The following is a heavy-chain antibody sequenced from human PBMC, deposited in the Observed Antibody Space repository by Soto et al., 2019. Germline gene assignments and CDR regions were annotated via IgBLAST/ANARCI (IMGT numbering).Heavy chain of an antibody. J-gene: IGHJ6*02. CDR1: GGIFTNNA. V-gene: IGHV1-69*01. CDR3: ATGGPNDGYNCYHGMDV. D-gene: IGHD3-16*01. CDR2: VIPLFDTA. Sequence: QVQVVQSGAEVKKPGSSVKVSCKVSGGIFTNNAISWVRQAPGQGLEWLGGVIPLFDTAYYAQIFRGRLRISADGATTTAYMELSGLTSADTAVYFCATGGPNDGYNCYHGMDVWGQGTTVTVS.